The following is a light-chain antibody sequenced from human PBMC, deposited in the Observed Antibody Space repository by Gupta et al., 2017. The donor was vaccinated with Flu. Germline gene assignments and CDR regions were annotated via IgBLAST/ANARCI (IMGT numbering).Light chain of an antibody. CDR1: QSLMYSNGYNY. CDR3: MQALQTPFT. CDR2: LGS. J-gene: IGKJ2*01. V-gene: IGKV2-28*01. Sequence: VTPEEPASISCRSSQSLMYSNGYNYLDWYLQKPGQSPQLLIYLGSDRASGVPDRFSGSGSGTDFTLKISRVEAEDVGVYYCMQALQTPFTFGQGTKLEIK.